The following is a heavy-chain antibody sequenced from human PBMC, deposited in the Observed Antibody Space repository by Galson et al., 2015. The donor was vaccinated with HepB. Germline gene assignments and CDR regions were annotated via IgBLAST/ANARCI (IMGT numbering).Heavy chain of an antibody. Sequence: PALVKPTQTLTLTCTFSGFSLSTSGVGVGWIRQPPGKALEWLALIYWNDDKRYSPSLKSRLTITKDTSKNQVVLTMTNMDPVGTATYYCAHRESSAWLGWFDPWGQGTLVTVSS. CDR2: IYWNDDK. D-gene: IGHD6-19*01. J-gene: IGHJ5*02. CDR1: GFSLSTSGVG. CDR3: AHRESSAWLGWFDP. V-gene: IGHV2-5*01.